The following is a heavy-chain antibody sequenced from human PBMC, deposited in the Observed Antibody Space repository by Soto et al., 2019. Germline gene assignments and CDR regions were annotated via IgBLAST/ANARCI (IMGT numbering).Heavy chain of an antibody. D-gene: IGHD2-2*01. CDR1: GFTFSSYS. CDR3: ARIVVPAALAYYYYYYGMDV. J-gene: IGHJ6*02. V-gene: IGHV3-21*01. Sequence: EVQLVEPGGGLVKPGGSLRLSCAASGFTFSSYSMNWVRQAPGKGLEWVSSISSSSSYIYYADSVKGRFTISRDNAKNSLYLQMNSLRAEDTAVYYCARIVVPAALAYYYYYYGMDVWGQGTTVTVSS. CDR2: ISSSSSYI.